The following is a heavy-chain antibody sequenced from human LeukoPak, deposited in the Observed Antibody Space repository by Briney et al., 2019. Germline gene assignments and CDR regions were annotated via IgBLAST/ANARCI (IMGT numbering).Heavy chain of an antibody. CDR2: FDPEEGET. J-gene: IGHJ6*03. V-gene: IGHV1-24*01. Sequence: ASVKVSCKVSGYTLTQLSMHWVRQAPGEGLEWMGGFDPEEGETIYAQKFQGRVTMTEDTSTDTAYMELSSLRSEDTAVYYCATAPRFTYGSAYYYYYMDVWGKGTTVTVSS. CDR1: GYTLTQLS. D-gene: IGHD3-10*01. CDR3: ATAPRFTYGSAYYYYYMDV.